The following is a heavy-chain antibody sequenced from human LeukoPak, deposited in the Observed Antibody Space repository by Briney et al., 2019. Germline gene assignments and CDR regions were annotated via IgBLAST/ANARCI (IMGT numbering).Heavy chain of an antibody. D-gene: IGHD4-23*01. CDR3: AKRRLEDSGTYGGGFDF. CDR1: GFTFSSYG. Sequence: GGSLRLSCAASGFTFSSYGMHWVRQAPGKGLEWVAVISYDGSNKYYADSVKGRFTISRDNSKNTLHLQMNTLTTEDTAVYYCAKRRLEDSGTYGGGFDFWGQGTMVTVSS. V-gene: IGHV3-30*18. J-gene: IGHJ3*01. CDR2: ISYDGSNK.